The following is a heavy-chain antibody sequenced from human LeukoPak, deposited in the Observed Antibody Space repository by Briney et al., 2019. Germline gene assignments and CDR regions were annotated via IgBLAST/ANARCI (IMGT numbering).Heavy chain of an antibody. CDR3: ARGSWSPNWFDP. V-gene: IGHV3-7*05. CDR2: INHDGSEK. Sequence: PGGTLRLSCAAYGFSFSSSWMSWVRQAPGKGLEWLANINHDGSEKYYVDSMKGRFTISRDNAKHSLYLQIYSLRADDTAVYYCARGSWSPNWFDPWGQGTLVTVSS. J-gene: IGHJ5*02. CDR1: GFSFSSSW. D-gene: IGHD3-3*01.